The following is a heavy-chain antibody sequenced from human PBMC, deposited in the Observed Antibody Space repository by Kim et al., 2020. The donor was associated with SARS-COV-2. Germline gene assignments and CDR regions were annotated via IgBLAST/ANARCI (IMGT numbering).Heavy chain of an antibody. CDR2: INPNSGGT. Sequence: ASVKVSCKASGYTFTGYYMHWVRQAPGQGLEWMGWINPNSGGTNYAQKFQGRVTMTRDTSISTAYMELSRLRSDDTAVYYCARGPPIGYCSSTSCYRLVALDYWGQGTLVTVSS. V-gene: IGHV1-2*02. CDR1: GYTFTGYY. J-gene: IGHJ4*02. D-gene: IGHD2-2*01. CDR3: ARGPPIGYCSSTSCYRLVALDY.